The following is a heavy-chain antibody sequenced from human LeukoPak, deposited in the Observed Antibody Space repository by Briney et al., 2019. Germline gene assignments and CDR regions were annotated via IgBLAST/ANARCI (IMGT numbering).Heavy chain of an antibody. J-gene: IGHJ4*02. Sequence: GASVKVSCKASGYTFSSYGISWVRQAPGQGLEWMGWISAYNGNTNYRQKLQGRVTMTTDTSTSTAYMDLRSLRSDDTAIYYCARDSPDGSGTYYNDSPDYWGQGTLLTVSS. V-gene: IGHV1-18*01. CDR3: ARDSPDGSGTYYNDSPDY. CDR2: ISAYNGNT. CDR1: GYTFSSYG. D-gene: IGHD3-10*01.